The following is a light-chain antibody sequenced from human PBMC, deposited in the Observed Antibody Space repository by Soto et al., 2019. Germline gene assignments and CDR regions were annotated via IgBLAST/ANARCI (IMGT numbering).Light chain of an antibody. CDR2: AAS. CDR3: QQANGFPHT. J-gene: IGKJ4*01. CDR1: QDISSC. V-gene: IGKV1-12*01. Sequence: DIQMTQSPSSVSASVGDRVTITCRASQDISSCLGWYQQKPGKAPKLLIYAASTLQSGVPSRFSGSGSGTDFTLTISSLQPEDSAIYSCQQANGFPHTFGGGTKVEIK.